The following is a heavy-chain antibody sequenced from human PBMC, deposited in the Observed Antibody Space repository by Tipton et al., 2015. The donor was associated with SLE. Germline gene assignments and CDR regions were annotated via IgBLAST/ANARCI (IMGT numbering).Heavy chain of an antibody. Sequence: TLSLTCAVYGGSFSGYYWSWIRQPPGKGLEWIGSIYYSGSTYYNPSLKSRVTISVDTSKNQFSLKLSSVTAADTAVYYCARDGTGVRDFDYWGQGTLVTVSS. J-gene: IGHJ4*02. V-gene: IGHV4-34*01. CDR1: GGSFSGYY. D-gene: IGHD2-8*02. CDR2: IYYSGST. CDR3: ARDGTGVRDFDY.